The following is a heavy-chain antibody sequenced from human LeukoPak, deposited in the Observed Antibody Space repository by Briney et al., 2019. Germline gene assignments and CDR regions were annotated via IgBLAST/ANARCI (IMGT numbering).Heavy chain of an antibody. Sequence: GGSLRLSCAASGFTFSSYGMHWVRQAPGKGLEWVAVISYDGSNKYYADSVKGRFTISRDNSKNTLYLQMNSLRAEDTAVYYCAGVEMATITEFYFYGMDVWGQGTTVTVSS. D-gene: IGHD5-24*01. J-gene: IGHJ6*02. CDR2: ISYDGSNK. CDR1: GFTFSSYG. CDR3: AGVEMATITEFYFYGMDV. V-gene: IGHV3-30*03.